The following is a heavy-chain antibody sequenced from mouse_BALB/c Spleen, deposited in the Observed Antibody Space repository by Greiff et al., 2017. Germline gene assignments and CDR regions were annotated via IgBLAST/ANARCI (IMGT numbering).Heavy chain of an antibody. V-gene: IGHV1S81*02. CDR3: ARYGNSMDY. D-gene: IGHD2-1*01. CDR2: INPSNGRT. CDR1: GYTFTSYW. J-gene: IGHJ4*01. Sequence: QVQLQQPGADLVKPGASVKLSCKASGYTFTSYWMHWVQQRPGQGLEWIGEINPSNGRTNYNEKFKSKATLTVDKSSSAAYMQLSSLTSEDSAVYCCARYGNSMDYWGQGTSVTVSS.